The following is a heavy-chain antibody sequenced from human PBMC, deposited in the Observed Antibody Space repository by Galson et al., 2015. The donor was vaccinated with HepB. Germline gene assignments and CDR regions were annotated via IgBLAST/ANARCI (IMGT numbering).Heavy chain of an antibody. V-gene: IGHV3-49*04. Sequence: SLRLSCAASGFTFGDYAMSWVRQAPGKGLEWVGFIRSKAYGGTTEYAASVKGRFTISRDDSKSIAYLQMNSLKTEDTAVYYCTRDRRGYDDYLTPFFFDYWGQGTLVTVSS. J-gene: IGHJ4*02. CDR3: TRDRRGYDDYLTPFFFDY. D-gene: IGHD4-17*01. CDR2: IRSKAYGGTT. CDR1: GFTFGDYA.